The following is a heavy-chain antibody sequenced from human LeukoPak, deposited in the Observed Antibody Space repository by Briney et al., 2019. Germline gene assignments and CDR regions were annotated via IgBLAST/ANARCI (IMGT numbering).Heavy chain of an antibody. J-gene: IGHJ4*02. V-gene: IGHV4-61*01. Sequence: SETLSLTCTVSGGSVSSGSYYWSWIRQPPGRGLEWIGYIYYSGSTNYNPSLKSRVTISVDTSKNQFSLKLSSVTAADTAVYYCASGAVAGRPIDYWGQGTLVTVSS. D-gene: IGHD6-19*01. CDR2: IYYSGST. CDR3: ASGAVAGRPIDY. CDR1: GGSVSSGSYY.